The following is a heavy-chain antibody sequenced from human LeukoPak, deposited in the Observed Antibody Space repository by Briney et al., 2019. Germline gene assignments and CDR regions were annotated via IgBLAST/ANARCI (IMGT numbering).Heavy chain of an antibody. CDR2: ISGSGVNT. CDR1: GFTFSSYA. CDR3: ARVFATGPSFDY. D-gene: IGHD3-9*01. J-gene: IGHJ4*02. V-gene: IGHV3-23*01. Sequence: GGSLRLSCAASGFTFSSYAMNWVRQAPGKGLEWVSVISGSGVNTYYADSVTGRFTISRDNARNTLFLQMNSLRAEDTAVYYCARVFATGPSFDYWGQGTLVTVSS.